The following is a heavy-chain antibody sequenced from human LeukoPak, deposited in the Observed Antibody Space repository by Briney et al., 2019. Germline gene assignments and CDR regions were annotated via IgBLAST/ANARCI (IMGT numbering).Heavy chain of an antibody. D-gene: IGHD1-1*01. V-gene: IGHV1-2*02. J-gene: IGHJ4*02. CDR2: INPNSGGT. CDR1: GYTFTGYY. CDR3: ARDLDDWNDADEFDY. Sequence: GASVKVSXKASGYTFTGYYMHWVRQAPGQGLEWMGWINPNSGGTNYAQKFQGRVTMTRDTSISTAYMELSRLRSDDTAVYYCARDLDDWNDADEFDYWGQGTLVTVSS.